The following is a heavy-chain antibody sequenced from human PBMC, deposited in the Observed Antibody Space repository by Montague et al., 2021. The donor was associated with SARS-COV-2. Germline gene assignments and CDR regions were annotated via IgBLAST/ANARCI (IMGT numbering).Heavy chain of an antibody. D-gene: IGHD2-15*01. CDR3: ASPGGYCSGGSCYYVY. J-gene: IGHJ4*02. CDR1: GVSISSSNYY. Sequence: SETLSLTCSVSGVSISSSNYYWGWVRQPPGKGLEWIGYIYYSGSSNYNPSLKSRVTISIDTSKNQFSLNLNSVTAADGAVYYCASPGGYCSGGSCYYVYWGQGTLVTVSS. CDR2: IYYSGSS. V-gene: IGHV4-61*05.